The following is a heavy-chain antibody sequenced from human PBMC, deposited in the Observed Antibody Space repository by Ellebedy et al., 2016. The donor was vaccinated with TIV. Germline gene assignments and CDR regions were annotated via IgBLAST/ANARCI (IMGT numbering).Heavy chain of an antibody. V-gene: IGHV3-7*01. CDR1: GFTFTDSC. Sequence: GGSLRLSXAASGFTFTDSCMSWVRQAPGKGLEWVANMRQDGSDQYYVDSVKGRFTISRDNAKNSLYLQMNSLRDEDTAVYYCARDADIVDDPWDYYGMDVWGQGTTVTVSS. CDR2: MRQDGSDQ. D-gene: IGHD2-15*01. J-gene: IGHJ6*02. CDR3: ARDADIVDDPWDYYGMDV.